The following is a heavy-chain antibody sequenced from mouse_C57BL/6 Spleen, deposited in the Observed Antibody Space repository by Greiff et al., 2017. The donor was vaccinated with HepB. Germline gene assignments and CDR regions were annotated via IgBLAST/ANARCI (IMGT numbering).Heavy chain of an antibody. V-gene: IGHV1-55*01. CDR1: GYTFTSYW. D-gene: IGHD1-1*01. CDR2: IYPGSGST. Sequence: QVQLQQPGAELVKPGASVKMSCKASGYTFTSYWITWVKQRPGQGLEWIGDIYPGSGSTNYNEKFTSKATLTVDTSASTAYMQLSSLTAEDSAVYYCARGLLRGAMDYWGQGTSVTVSS. J-gene: IGHJ4*01. CDR3: ARGLLRGAMDY.